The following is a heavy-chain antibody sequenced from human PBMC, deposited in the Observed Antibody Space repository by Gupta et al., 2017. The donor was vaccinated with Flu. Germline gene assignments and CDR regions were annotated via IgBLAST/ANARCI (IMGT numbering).Heavy chain of an antibody. D-gene: IGHD3-10*01. CDR2: ISYDGSYK. V-gene: IGHV3-30*04. Sequence: QAQGKGLEWVERISYDGSYKYYTDPVNGRFTICRETSRNTLYRQMNRLRGDDTAGYYCAKVGDDGSGSSSFDYWGQGTLVTVFS. J-gene: IGHJ4*02. CDR3: AKVGDDGSGSSSFDY.